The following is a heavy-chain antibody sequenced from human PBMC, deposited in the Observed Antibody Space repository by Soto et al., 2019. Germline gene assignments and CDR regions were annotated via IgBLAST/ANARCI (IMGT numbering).Heavy chain of an antibody. CDR1: GGSISSGGYY. J-gene: IGHJ6*02. Sequence: PSETLSLTCTVSGGSISSGGYYWSWIRQHPGKGLEWIGYIYYSGSTYYNPSLKSRVTISVDTSKNQFSLKLSSVTAADTAVYYCARDFLVSSGWYRGGMDVWGQGTTATVSS. V-gene: IGHV4-31*03. CDR3: ARDFLVSSGWYRGGMDV. D-gene: IGHD6-19*01. CDR2: IYYSGST.